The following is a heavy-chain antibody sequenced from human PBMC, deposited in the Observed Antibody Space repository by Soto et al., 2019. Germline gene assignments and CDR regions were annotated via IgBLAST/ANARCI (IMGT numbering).Heavy chain of an antibody. CDR1: GFTFSSYA. V-gene: IGHV3-23*01. J-gene: IGHJ6*03. CDR2: ISGSGGST. CDR3: ANQDDFDYYMDV. D-gene: IGHD3-3*01. Sequence: GGSLRLSCAASGFTFSSYAMSWVRQAPGKGLEWVSAISGSGGSTYYADSVKGRFTISRDNSKNTLYLQMNSLRAEDTAVYYCANQDDFDYYMDVWGKGTTVTVSS.